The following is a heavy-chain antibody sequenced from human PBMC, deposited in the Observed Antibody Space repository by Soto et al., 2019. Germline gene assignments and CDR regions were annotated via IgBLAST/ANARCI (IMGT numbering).Heavy chain of an antibody. CDR3: AGFLGIVATITDYYYGMDV. CDR1: GGTFSSYA. D-gene: IGHD5-12*01. V-gene: IGHV1-69*06. J-gene: IGHJ6*02. Sequence: ASVKVSGKASGGTFSSYAISWVRQAPGQGLEWMGGIIPIFGTANYAQKFQGRVTITADKSTSTAYMELSSLRSEDTAVYYCAGFLGIVATITDYYYGMDVWGQGTTVTVSS. CDR2: IIPIFGTA.